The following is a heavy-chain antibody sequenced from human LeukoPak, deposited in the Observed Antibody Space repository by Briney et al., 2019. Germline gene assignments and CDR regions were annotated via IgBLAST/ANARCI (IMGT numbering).Heavy chain of an antibody. Sequence: GGSLRLSCAASGFTFSSYGMHWVRQAPGKGLEWVAVIWYDGSNKYYADSVKGRFTISRDNSKNTLYLQMNSLRAEDTAVYYCVKAGGSSGWYDLYFDLWGRGTLVTVSS. CDR2: IWYDGSNK. J-gene: IGHJ2*01. D-gene: IGHD6-19*01. V-gene: IGHV3-33*06. CDR1: GFTFSSYG. CDR3: VKAGGSSGWYDLYFDL.